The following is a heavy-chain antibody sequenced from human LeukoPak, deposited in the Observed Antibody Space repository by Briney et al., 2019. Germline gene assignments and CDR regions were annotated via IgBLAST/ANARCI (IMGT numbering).Heavy chain of an antibody. V-gene: IGHV4-28*01. D-gene: IGHD3-22*01. Sequence: SETLSLTCAVSGYSISTSNWWGWIRQPPGKGLEWIVYIYYSGSTFYDPSLESRVTMSVDTSNNQFSLKLSSVTAVDSAVYYCARNDYESSGFDFWGQGALVTVSS. CDR3: ARNDYESSGFDF. CDR1: GYSISTSNW. CDR2: IYYSGST. J-gene: IGHJ4*02.